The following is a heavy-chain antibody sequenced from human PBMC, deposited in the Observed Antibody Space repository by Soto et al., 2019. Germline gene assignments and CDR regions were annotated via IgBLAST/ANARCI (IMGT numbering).Heavy chain of an antibody. CDR1: GFTFSSYG. CDR3: AGLGSVTLGGWFDP. V-gene: IGHV3-33*01. Sequence: GGSLRLSCAASGFTFSSYGMHWVRQAPGKGLEWVAVIWYDGSNKYYADSVKGRFTISRDNSKNTLYLQMNSLRAEDTAVYYCAGLGSVTLGGWFDPWGQGTLVTVSS. J-gene: IGHJ5*02. CDR2: IWYDGSNK. D-gene: IGHD3-10*01.